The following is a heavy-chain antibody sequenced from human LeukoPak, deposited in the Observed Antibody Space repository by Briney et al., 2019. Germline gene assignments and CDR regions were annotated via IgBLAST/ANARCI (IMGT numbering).Heavy chain of an antibody. J-gene: IGHJ4*02. CDR1: GFTFSSYS. CDR3: ARGRYCSGGSCYYANFDY. V-gene: IGHV4-34*01. Sequence: GSLRLSCAAPGFTFSSYSMNWVRQPPGKGLEWIGEINHSGSTNYNPSLKSRVTISVDTSKNQFSLKLSSVTAADTAVYYCARGRYCSGGSCYYANFDYWGQGTLVTVSS. CDR2: INHSGST. D-gene: IGHD2-15*01.